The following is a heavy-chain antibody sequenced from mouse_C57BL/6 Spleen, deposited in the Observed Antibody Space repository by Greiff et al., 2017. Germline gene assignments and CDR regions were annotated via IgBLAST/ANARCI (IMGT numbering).Heavy chain of an antibody. Sequence: QVQLQQPGAELVMPGASVKLSCKASGYTFTSYWMHWVKQRPGQGLEWIGEIDPSDSSTNYNQKFKGKSTLTVDKSSSTAYMQLSSLTSEDSAVXYCARSTLYYYGSSYFDYWGQGTTLTVSS. D-gene: IGHD1-1*01. CDR1: GYTFTSYW. V-gene: IGHV1-69*01. CDR2: IDPSDSST. J-gene: IGHJ2*01. CDR3: ARSTLYYYGSSYFDY.